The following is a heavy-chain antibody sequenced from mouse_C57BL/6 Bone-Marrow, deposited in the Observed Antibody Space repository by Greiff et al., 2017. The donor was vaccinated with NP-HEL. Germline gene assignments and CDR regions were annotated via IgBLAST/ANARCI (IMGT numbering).Heavy chain of an antibody. V-gene: IGHV1-15*01. CDR3: TSGNSSGYGY. CDR1: GYTFTDYE. Sequence: VHLVESGAELVRPGASVTLSCKASGYTFTDYEMHWVKQTPVHGLEWIGAIDPETGGTAYNQKFKGKAILTADKSSSTAYMALRSLTSEDSAVYYCTSGNSSGYGYWGQGTTLTVSS. CDR2: IDPETGGT. J-gene: IGHJ2*01. D-gene: IGHD3-2*02.